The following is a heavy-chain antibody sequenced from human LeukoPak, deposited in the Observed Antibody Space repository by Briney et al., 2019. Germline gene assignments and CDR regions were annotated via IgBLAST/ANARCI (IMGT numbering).Heavy chain of an antibody. Sequence: ASVKVSCKASGYTFTSYGISWARQAPGQGLEWMGWISAYNGNTNYAQKFQGRVTMTTDTSTSTAYMELRSLRPDDTAVYYCARDDGSGWYRFDPWGQGTLVTVSS. CDR2: ISAYNGNT. V-gene: IGHV1-18*01. CDR3: ARDDGSGWYRFDP. D-gene: IGHD6-19*01. CDR1: GYTFTSYG. J-gene: IGHJ5*02.